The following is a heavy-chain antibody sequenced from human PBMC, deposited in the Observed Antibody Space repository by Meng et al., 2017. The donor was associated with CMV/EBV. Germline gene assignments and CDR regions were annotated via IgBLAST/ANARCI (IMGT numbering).Heavy chain of an antibody. CDR2: IKVDGSDK. D-gene: IGHD4-11*01. Sequence: GESLKISCAASGFTFSIYWMTWVRQAPGKGLEWVANIKVDGSDKYYVDSVKGRFTISRDNAKNSVYLQMNSLRAEDTAVYYCARDTLSTVTTVPHCGMDVWGQGTTVTVSS. J-gene: IGHJ6*02. V-gene: IGHV3-7*01. CDR3: ARDTLSTVTTVPHCGMDV. CDR1: GFTFSIYW.